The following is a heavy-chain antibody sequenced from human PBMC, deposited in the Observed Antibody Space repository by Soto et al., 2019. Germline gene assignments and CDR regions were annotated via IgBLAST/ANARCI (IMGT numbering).Heavy chain of an antibody. CDR3: AREGYSSGYYYYYGMEV. J-gene: IGHJ6*02. V-gene: IGHV4-59*01. CDR2: IYYSGST. D-gene: IGHD3-22*01. CDR1: GGSISSYY. Sequence: SETLSLTCTVSGGSISSYYWSWIRQPPGKGLEWIGYIYYSGSTNYNPSLKSRVTISVDTSKNQFSLKLSSVTAADTAVYYCAREGYSSGYYYYYGMEVWGQGTKVTVSS.